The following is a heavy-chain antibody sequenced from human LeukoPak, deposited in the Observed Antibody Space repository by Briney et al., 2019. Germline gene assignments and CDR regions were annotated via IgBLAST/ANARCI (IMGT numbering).Heavy chain of an antibody. CDR2: IIPIFGTA. D-gene: IGHD4-17*01. CDR3: ARATVTTFSAPFDY. J-gene: IGHJ4*02. Sequence: SVKVSCKASGGTFSSYAIGWVRQAPGQGLEWMGGIIPIFGTANYAQKFQGRVTITADKSTSTAYMELSSLRSEDTAVYYCARATVTTFSAPFDYWGQGTLVTVSS. CDR1: GGTFSSYA. V-gene: IGHV1-69*06.